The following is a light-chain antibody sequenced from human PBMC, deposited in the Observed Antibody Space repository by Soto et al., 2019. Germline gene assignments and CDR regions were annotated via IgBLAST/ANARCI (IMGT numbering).Light chain of an antibody. Sequence: QSALTQPASVSGSPGQSITISCTGTSSEVGGYNYVSWYQQHPGKAPKLMIYDVSNRPSGVSNRFSGSKSGNTASLTISRLHAKDEADYYCSTYTRSSAPYHVLGTGTKLTVL. CDR2: DVS. J-gene: IGLJ1*01. V-gene: IGLV2-14*01. CDR3: STYTRSSAPYHV. CDR1: SSEVGGYNY.